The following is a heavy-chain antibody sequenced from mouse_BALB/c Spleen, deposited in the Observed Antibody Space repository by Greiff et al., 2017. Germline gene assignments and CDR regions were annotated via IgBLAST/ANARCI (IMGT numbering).Heavy chain of an antibody. V-gene: IGHV2-9-2*01. CDR2: IWTGGGT. CDR1: GFSLTSYD. J-gene: IGHJ1*01. Sequence: VQLVESGPGLVAPSQSLSITCTVSGFSLTSYDISWIRQPPGKGLEWLGVIWTGGGTNYNSAFMSRLSISKDNSKSQVFLKMNSLQTDDTAIYYCVRGDYGNYHFDVWGAGTTVTVSS. D-gene: IGHD2-1*01. CDR3: VRGDYGNYHFDV.